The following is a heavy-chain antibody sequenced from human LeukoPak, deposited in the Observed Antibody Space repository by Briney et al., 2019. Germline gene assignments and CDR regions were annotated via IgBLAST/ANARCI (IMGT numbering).Heavy chain of an antibody. Sequence: GGSLRLSCAASGFTFSSYAMSWVRQAPGKGLEWVSAISGSGGSTYYADSVKGRFTISRDNSKNTLYLQMNSLRAEDTAVYYCAKGALSRTSYDSSGSFDYWGQGTLVTVSS. J-gene: IGHJ4*02. CDR1: GFTFSSYA. CDR3: AKGALSRTSYDSSGSFDY. CDR2: ISGSGGST. V-gene: IGHV3-23*01. D-gene: IGHD3-22*01.